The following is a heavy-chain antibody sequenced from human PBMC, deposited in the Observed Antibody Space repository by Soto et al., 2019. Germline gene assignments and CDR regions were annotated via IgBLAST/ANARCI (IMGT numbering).Heavy chain of an antibody. V-gene: IGHV3-23*01. D-gene: IGHD4-17*01. CDR2: INSGGRT. J-gene: IGHJ4*02. Sequence: EVQLLESGGGLVQPGGSLRLSCAAAGFTFSSYTMNWVRQAPGKGLEWVSGINSGGRTYYADSVKGRFTISRDDSKNTLYLQIIILRAEDTAVYYCAKDLRPDGVWDFDYWGQGTLVTVSS. CDR3: AKDLRPDGVWDFDY. CDR1: GFTFSSYT.